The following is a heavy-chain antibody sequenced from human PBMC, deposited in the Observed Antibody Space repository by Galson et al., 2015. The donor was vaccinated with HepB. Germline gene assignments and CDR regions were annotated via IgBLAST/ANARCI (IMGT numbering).Heavy chain of an antibody. CDR3: ARGKKNTASAYYYYYYGMDV. V-gene: IGHV4-34*01. CDR1: GGSFSGYY. D-gene: IGHD5-18*01. J-gene: IGHJ6*02. CDR2: INHSGST. Sequence: SETLSLTCAVYGGSFSGYYWSWIRQPPGKGLEWIGEINHSGSTNYNPSLKSRVTISVDTSKNQFSLKLSSMTAADTAVYYCARGKKNTASAYYYYYYGMDVWGQGTTVTVSS.